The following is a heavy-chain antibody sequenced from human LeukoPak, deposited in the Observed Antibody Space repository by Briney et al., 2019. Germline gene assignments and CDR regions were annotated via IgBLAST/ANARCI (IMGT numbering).Heavy chain of an antibody. D-gene: IGHD3-9*01. CDR1: VFTFSSYD. CDR3: AKDLRLRYFTY. J-gene: IGHJ4*02. Sequence: PGGSLRLSCAASVFTFSSYDMSWVRQAPGKAPEWVSTISGSGGSTYYADSAKGRFTISRDNSKNTLYLQMNSLRAEDTAVYHCAKDLRLRYFTYWGQGTLVTVSS. V-gene: IGHV3-23*01. CDR2: ISGSGGST.